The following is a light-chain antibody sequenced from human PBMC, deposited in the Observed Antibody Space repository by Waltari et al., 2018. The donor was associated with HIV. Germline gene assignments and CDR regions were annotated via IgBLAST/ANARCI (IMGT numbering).Light chain of an antibody. V-gene: IGLV2-23*02. CDR3: CSYAGSSILV. CDR1: NSDVGSYDY. CDR2: DVS. J-gene: IGLJ2*01. Sequence: QSALPQPASVSGSPAQSITISCTGTNSDVGSYDYVSWYQKHPGKAPQLIIYDVSKRHSGVYSRCSGSKSGNTASLTISGLQADDEANYYCCSYAGSSILVFGGGTKLTVL.